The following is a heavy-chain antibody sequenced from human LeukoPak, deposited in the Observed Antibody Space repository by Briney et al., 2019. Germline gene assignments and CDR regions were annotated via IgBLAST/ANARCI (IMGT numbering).Heavy chain of an antibody. D-gene: IGHD3-10*01. CDR2: ISSSSSYI. Sequence: GGSLRLSCAASGFTFTNAWMNWVRQAPGKGLEWVSSISSSSSYIYYADSVKGRFTISRDNAKNSLYLQMNSLRAEDTAVYYCARDIYFYFDYWGQGTLVTLSS. CDR3: ARDIYFYFDY. V-gene: IGHV3-21*01. J-gene: IGHJ4*02. CDR1: GFTFTNAW.